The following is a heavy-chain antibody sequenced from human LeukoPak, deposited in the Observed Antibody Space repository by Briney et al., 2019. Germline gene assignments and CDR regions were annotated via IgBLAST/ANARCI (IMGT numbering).Heavy chain of an antibody. CDR2: IYTSGST. D-gene: IGHD3-10*01. CDR1: GGSISSYY. V-gene: IGHV4-4*07. CDR3: ARDRGSSFHYYYGMDV. J-gene: IGHJ6*02. Sequence: SETLTLTCTVSGGSISSYYWIWIRQPAGKGLDWIGRIYTSGSTNYNPSLKSRVTMSVDTSKNHFSLKLSSVTDADTAVYYCARDRGSSFHYYYGMDVWGQGTTVTVSS.